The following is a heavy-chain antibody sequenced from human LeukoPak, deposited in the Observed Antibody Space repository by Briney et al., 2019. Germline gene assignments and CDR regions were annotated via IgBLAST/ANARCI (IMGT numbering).Heavy chain of an antibody. J-gene: IGHJ5*02. Sequence: GGSLRLSCAASGFTFSRYSMNWVRQAPGKGLEWVSSISGSSSYIYYADSVKGRFTISRDNAKNSLYLQMNSLRAEDTAVYYCARDQSSVAGTTYNCFDPWGQGTLVTVSS. CDR1: GFTFSRYS. V-gene: IGHV3-21*01. CDR2: ISGSSSYI. CDR3: ARDQSSVAGTTYNCFDP. D-gene: IGHD6-19*01.